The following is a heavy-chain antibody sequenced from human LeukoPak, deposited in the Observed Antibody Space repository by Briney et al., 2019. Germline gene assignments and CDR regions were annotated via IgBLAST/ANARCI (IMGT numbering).Heavy chain of an antibody. D-gene: IGHD2-2*01. J-gene: IGHJ1*01. Sequence: ASVKVSCKASGYSFTTYSLAWVRQPPGQNLEGMGWISVNNGGTNYAQSFQDRVTLTRDTSTNTAYLELRRLRSDDTAIIYCATATQPRGYFLHWGQGTLVTVSS. CDR3: ATATQPRGYFLH. CDR1: GYSFTTYS. V-gene: IGHV1-18*01. CDR2: ISVNNGGT.